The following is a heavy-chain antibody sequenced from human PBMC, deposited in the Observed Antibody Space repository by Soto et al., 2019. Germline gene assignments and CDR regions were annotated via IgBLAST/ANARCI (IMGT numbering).Heavy chain of an antibody. V-gene: IGHV1-8*01. Sequence: QVQLVQSGAEVRKPGASVKVSCEASGYTFTSYDIYWVRQATGQGLEWMGWMNPNTGNSGYAQKFQGRVTRTSDNAISTAHMELSSLRSEDTAVYYCARRAETNGWNGFGADKYYFDFWGQGTLVTVSS. CDR3: ARRAETNGWNGFGADKYYFDF. J-gene: IGHJ4*02. CDR1: GYTFTSYD. D-gene: IGHD1-1*01. CDR2: MNPNTGNS.